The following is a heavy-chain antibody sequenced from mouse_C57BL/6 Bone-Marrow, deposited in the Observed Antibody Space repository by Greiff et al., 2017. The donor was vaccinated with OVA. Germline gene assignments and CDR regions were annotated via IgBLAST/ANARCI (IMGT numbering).Heavy chain of an antibody. CDR1: GYTFTDYE. Sequence: QVQLQQSGAELVRPGASVTLSCKASGYTFTDYEMHWVKQTPVHGLEWIGAIDPETGGTAYNQKFKGKAILTADKSSSTAYMELRSLTSEDSAVYYCDYYGSSYLDYWGQGTTLTVSS. CDR3: DYYGSSYLDY. V-gene: IGHV1-15*01. J-gene: IGHJ2*01. CDR2: IDPETGGT. D-gene: IGHD1-1*01.